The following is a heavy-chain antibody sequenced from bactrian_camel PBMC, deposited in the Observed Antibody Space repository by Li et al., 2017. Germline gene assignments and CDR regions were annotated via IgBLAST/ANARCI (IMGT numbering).Heavy chain of an antibody. J-gene: IGHJ6*01. V-gene: IGHV3S40*01. CDR3: AARGPYCYTKLSVRDFTY. CDR2: IATGSGNT. Sequence: DVQLVESGGGSVQPGGSLRLSCAAFGYTYNRNCMAWFRQAPGKEREGVARIATGSGNTYYADSVKGRFTISQDNAKNTVYLQMNSLKPEDTAMYYCAARGPYCYTKLSVRDFTYWGQGTQVTVS. CDR1: GYTYNRNC. D-gene: IGHD2*01.